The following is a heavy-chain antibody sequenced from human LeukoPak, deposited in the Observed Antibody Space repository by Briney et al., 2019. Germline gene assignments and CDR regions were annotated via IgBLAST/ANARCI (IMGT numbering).Heavy chain of an antibody. J-gene: IGHJ3*02. V-gene: IGHV3-23*01. CDR2: ISGSGGST. D-gene: IGHD3-22*01. Sequence: RAGGSLRLSCAASGFTFSSYEMNWVRQAPGKGLEWVSAISGSGGSTYYADSVKGRFTISRDNYKNTLYLQMNSLRAEDTAVYYCAKEAPVNYYYDSSGDAFDIWGQGTMVTVSS. CDR1: GFTFSSYE. CDR3: AKEAPVNYYYDSSGDAFDI.